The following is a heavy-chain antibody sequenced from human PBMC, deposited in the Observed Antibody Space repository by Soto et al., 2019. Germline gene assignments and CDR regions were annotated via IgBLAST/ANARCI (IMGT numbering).Heavy chain of an antibody. Sequence: QVQLVQSGAEVKKPGSSVKVSCKASGGTFSSYAISWVRQAPGQGLEWMGGIIPIFGTANYAQKFQGRVTITADESXXTXYXXLSSLRSEDTAVYYCVREVGTMVRGVTYYYYGMDVWGQGTTVTVSS. CDR2: IIPIFGTA. D-gene: IGHD3-10*01. J-gene: IGHJ6*02. CDR1: GGTFSSYA. V-gene: IGHV1-69*12. CDR3: VREVGTMVRGVTYYYYGMDV.